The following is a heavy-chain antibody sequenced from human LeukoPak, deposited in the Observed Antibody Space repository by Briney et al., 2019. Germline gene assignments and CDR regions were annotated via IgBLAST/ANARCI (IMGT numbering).Heavy chain of an antibody. CDR1: GGSISSSSYY. Sequence: PSETLSLTCTVSGGSISSSSYYWGWIRQPPGKGLEWIGSIYYSGSTYYNPSLKSRVTISVDTSKNQFSLKLSSVTAADTAVYYCARQSITMIVGGAFDIWGQGTMVTVSS. CDR3: ARQSITMIVGGAFDI. J-gene: IGHJ3*02. V-gene: IGHV4-39*07. CDR2: IYYSGST. D-gene: IGHD3-22*01.